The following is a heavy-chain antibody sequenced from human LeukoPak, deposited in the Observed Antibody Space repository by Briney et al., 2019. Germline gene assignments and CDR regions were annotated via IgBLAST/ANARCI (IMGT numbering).Heavy chain of an antibody. D-gene: IGHD2-15*01. CDR2: IGHDGINI. CDR1: GFIFSRYG. J-gene: IGHJ4*02. Sequence: GGSLRLSCSASGFIFSRYGMHWVRQAPGKGLEWVAFIGHDGINIFYGDSVKGRFTISRDNAKNILSPKMRHLRDEDTDVYYCATDGREVVARLIQLGGTDSWGQGTPVTVSS. CDR3: ATDGREVVARLIQLGGTDS. V-gene: IGHV3-30*02.